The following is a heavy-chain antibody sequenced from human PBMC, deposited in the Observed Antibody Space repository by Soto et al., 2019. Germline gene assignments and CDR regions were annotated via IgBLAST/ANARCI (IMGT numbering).Heavy chain of an antibody. J-gene: IGHJ5*02. CDR1: GFTFSGYA. CDR3: ARDLLNWDDP. Sequence: GGSLRLSCAASGFTFSGYALSWVRQAPGKGLEWVSVIGSSGDTTYYADSVKGRFTISRDNSKNTLYLQMNSLRAEDTAVYYCARDLLNWDDPWGQGTLVTVSS. CDR2: IGSSGDTT. V-gene: IGHV3-23*01.